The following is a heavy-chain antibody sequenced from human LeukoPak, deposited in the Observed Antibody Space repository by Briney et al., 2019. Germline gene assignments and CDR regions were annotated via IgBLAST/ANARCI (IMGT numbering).Heavy chain of an antibody. Sequence: GGSLRLPCAASGFIFTNYFMSWVRQAPGKGLEWVASIKHDGSEKYYVDSVRGRFTISRDNTKNSLYLQMSSLRAEDTAVYYCATDRGWRTSGYYLYYFEYWGQGTLVTFSS. J-gene: IGHJ4*02. V-gene: IGHV3-7*01. CDR2: IKHDGSEK. CDR1: GFIFTNYF. D-gene: IGHD3-3*01. CDR3: ATDRGWRTSGYYLYYFEY.